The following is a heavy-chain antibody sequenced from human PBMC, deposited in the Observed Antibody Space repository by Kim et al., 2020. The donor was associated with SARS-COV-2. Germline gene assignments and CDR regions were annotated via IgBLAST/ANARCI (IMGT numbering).Heavy chain of an antibody. V-gene: IGHV1-3*01. CDR1: GYTFSNYA. CDR2: INAGSGNT. CDR3: ARGGAVLRFLEWLSSYFDY. Sequence: ASVKVSCKASGYTFSNYAMHWVRQAPGQRLEWMGWINAGSGNTEYSQKFQGRLIITRDTSPSTAYMELSSLRSEDTAVYYCARGGAVLRFLEWLSSYFDYWGQGTLVTVSS. D-gene: IGHD3-3*01. J-gene: IGHJ4*02.